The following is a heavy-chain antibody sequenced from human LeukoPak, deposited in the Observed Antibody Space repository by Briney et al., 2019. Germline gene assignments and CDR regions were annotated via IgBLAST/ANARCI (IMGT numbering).Heavy chain of an antibody. D-gene: IGHD2-15*01. V-gene: IGHV3-33*01. CDR2: IWYDGSNK. Sequence: GRSLRLSCAASGFTFSSYGMHWVRQAPGKGLEWVAVIWYDGSNKYYADSVKGRFTISRDNSKNTLYLQMNSLRAEDTAVYYCARDSADGPGYCSGGSCYSSNYYYMDVWGKGTTVTVSS. J-gene: IGHJ6*03. CDR3: ARDSADGPGYCSGGSCYSSNYYYMDV. CDR1: GFTFSSYG.